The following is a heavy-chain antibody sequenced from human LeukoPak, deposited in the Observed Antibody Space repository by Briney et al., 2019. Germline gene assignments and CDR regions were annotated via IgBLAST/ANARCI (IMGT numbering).Heavy chain of an antibody. J-gene: IGHJ3*02. Sequence: SETLSLTCTVSGGPISSYYWSWIRQPPGKGLEWIGYIYYSGSTNYNPSLKSRVTISVDTSKNQFSLKLSSVTAADTAVYYCARDQIASSYDFWSGYSMAVDAFDIWGQGTMVTVSS. CDR2: IYYSGST. D-gene: IGHD3-3*01. V-gene: IGHV4-59*01. CDR3: ARDQIASSYDFWSGYSMAVDAFDI. CDR1: GGPISSYY.